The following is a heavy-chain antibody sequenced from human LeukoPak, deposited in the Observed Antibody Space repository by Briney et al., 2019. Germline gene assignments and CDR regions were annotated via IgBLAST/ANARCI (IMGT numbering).Heavy chain of an antibody. V-gene: IGHV1-8*03. CDR2: MNPNSGNT. CDR1: GYTFTSYA. D-gene: IGHD3-22*01. CDR3: ARGFLGAMILGY. J-gene: IGHJ4*02. Sequence: ASVKVSCKASGYTFTSYAMNWVRHAPGQGLEWMGWMNPNSGNTGYAQKFQGRVTITRNTSISTVYMELSSLRSEDTAVYYCARGFLGAMILGYWGQGTLVTVSS.